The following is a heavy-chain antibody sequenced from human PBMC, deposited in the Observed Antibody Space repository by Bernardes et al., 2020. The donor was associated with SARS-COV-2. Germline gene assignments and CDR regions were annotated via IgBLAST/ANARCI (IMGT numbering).Heavy chain of an antibody. CDR3: ARAPPVETLFGMVIAINGAFDL. D-gene: IGHD3-3*01. V-gene: IGHV1-18*04. J-gene: IGHJ3*01. Sequence: ASVKVSCKASGYTFTTYGINWVRQAPGQGLEWVGWISANNGNTHYVQKFQGRVTLTTDTSTSTANMELRSLRFDDTAVYYCARAPPVETLFGMVIAINGAFDLWGQGTMITVSS. CDR1: GYTFTTYG. CDR2: ISANNGNT.